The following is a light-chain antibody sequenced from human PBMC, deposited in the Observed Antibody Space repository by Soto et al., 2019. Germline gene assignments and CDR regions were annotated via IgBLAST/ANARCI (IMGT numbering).Light chain of an antibody. CDR3: QSYDSSLSGWV. CDR1: SSNIGAGYD. Sequence: QLVLTQPPSVSGAPGQRVTISCTGNSSNIGAGYDVHWYQQLPGTAPKLLIYGNSNRPSGVPDRFSGSKSGTSASLAITGLQAEDEADYYCQSYDSSLSGWVFGGGTQLTVL. J-gene: IGLJ2*01. V-gene: IGLV1-40*01. CDR2: GNS.